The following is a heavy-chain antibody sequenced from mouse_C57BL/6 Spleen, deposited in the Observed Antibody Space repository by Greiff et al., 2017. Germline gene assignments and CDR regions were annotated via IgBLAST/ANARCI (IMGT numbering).Heavy chain of an antibody. CDR2: IDPSDSET. CDR3: ARGGVAWFAY. D-gene: IGHD1-1*01. V-gene: IGHV1-52*01. CDR1: GYTFTSYW. Sequence: QVQLQQPGAELVRPGSSVKLSCKASGYTFTSYWMHWVKQRPIQGLEWIGNIDPSDSETHYNQKFKDKATLTVDKSSSTAYRQLSSLTSADSAVYYCARGGVAWFAYWGQGTLVTVSA. J-gene: IGHJ3*01.